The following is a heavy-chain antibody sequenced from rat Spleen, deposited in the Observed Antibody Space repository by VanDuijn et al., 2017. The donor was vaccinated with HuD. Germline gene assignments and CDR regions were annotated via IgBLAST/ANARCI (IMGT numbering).Heavy chain of an antibody. V-gene: IGHV2S8*01. CDR3: ARWGHYSSLDF. CDR1: GFSLSNYG. CDR2: ISSDGST. Sequence: QVQLKESGPDLVQPSQTLSLTCTVSGFSLSNYGVNWVRQPPGKGLEWIVAISSDGSTFYNSVLKSRLSISRDTSKSQVFLKMRSLQTEDTSMDFCARWGHYSSLDFWGPGTMVTVSS. D-gene: IGHD1-2*01. J-gene: IGHJ1*01.